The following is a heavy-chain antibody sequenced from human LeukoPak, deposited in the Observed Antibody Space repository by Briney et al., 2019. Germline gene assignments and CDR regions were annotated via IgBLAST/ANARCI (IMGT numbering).Heavy chain of an antibody. V-gene: IGHV1-18*01. CDR3: ARGGRGYSYGREFDY. CDR2: FSGYNGNT. Sequence: GASVKVSCKASGYTFTNYGVNWVRQAPGQGLEWMGWFSGYNGNTNYAQKLQGRVTMTTDTSTSTAYMELRSLRSDDTAVYYCARGGRGYSYGREFDYWGQGTLITVSS. D-gene: IGHD5-18*01. J-gene: IGHJ4*02. CDR1: GYTFTNYG.